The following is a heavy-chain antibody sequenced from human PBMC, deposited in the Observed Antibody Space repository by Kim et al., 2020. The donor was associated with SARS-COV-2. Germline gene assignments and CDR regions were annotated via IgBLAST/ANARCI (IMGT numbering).Heavy chain of an antibody. D-gene: IGHD3-9*01. V-gene: IGHV1-18*01. CDR2: ISAYNGNT. Sequence: ASVKVSCKASGYTFTSYGISWVRQAPGQGLEWMGWISAYNGNTNYAQKLQGRVTMTTDTSTSTAYMELRSLRSDDTAVYYCARGGVLRYFDWLSATLAFDIWGQGTMVTVSS. CDR3: ARGGVLRYFDWLSATLAFDI. CDR1: GYTFTSYG. J-gene: IGHJ3*02.